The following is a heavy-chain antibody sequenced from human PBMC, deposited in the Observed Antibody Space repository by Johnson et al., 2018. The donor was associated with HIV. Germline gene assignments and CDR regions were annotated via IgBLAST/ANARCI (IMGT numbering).Heavy chain of an antibody. CDR3: AREREDYGLDI. CDR2: ISYDGSNK. V-gene: IGHV3-30*03. CDR1: GFTFSNYG. D-gene: IGHD4/OR15-4a*01. J-gene: IGHJ3*02. Sequence: VQLVESGGGVVQPGRSLRLSCAASGFTFSNYGIHWVRQAPGKGLEWVAVISYDGSNKYYADYVKGRFTISRDNSKNTLYLQMNSLRAEDTAVYYCAREREDYGLDIWGQGTMVTVSS.